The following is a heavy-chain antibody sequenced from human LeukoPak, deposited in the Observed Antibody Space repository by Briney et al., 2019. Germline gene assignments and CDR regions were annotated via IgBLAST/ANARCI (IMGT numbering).Heavy chain of an antibody. V-gene: IGHV1-69*05. CDR1: GGTFSSYA. CDR2: IIPIFGTA. D-gene: IGHD3-22*01. J-gene: IGHJ5*02. CDR3: ARDRDSSGYDP. Sequence: SVKVSCKASGGTFSSYAISWVRQAPGQGLEWMGGIIPIFGTANYAQKLQGRVTMTTDTSTSTAYMELRSLRSDDTAVYYCARDRDSSGYDPWGQGTLVTVSS.